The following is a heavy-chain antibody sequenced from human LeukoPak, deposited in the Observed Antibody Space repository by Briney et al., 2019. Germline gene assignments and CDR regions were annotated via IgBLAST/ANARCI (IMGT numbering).Heavy chain of an antibody. Sequence: ASVKVSCKASGYTFTGYYMHWVRQAPGQGLEWMGWINPNSGGTNYAQKFQGKVTMTRDTSISTAYMELSRLRSDDTAVYYCARDAIAAAGTQLPYYYYYMDVWGKGTTVTISS. J-gene: IGHJ6*03. D-gene: IGHD6-13*01. CDR2: INPNSGGT. V-gene: IGHV1-2*02. CDR3: ARDAIAAAGTQLPYYYYYMDV. CDR1: GYTFTGYY.